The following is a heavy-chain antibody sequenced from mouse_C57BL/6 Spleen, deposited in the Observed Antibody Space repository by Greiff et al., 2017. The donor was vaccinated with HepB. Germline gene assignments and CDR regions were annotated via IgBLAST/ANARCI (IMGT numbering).Heavy chain of an antibody. CDR2: ISDGGSYT. Sequence: EVQRVESGGGLVKPGGSLKLSCAASGFTFSSYAMSWVRQTPEKRLEWVATISDGGSYTYYPDNVKGRFTISRDNAKNNLYLQMSHLKSEDTAMYYCARDASYYDYPFDYWGQGTTLTVSS. V-gene: IGHV5-4*01. CDR1: GFTFSSYA. D-gene: IGHD2-4*01. CDR3: ARDASYYDYPFDY. J-gene: IGHJ2*01.